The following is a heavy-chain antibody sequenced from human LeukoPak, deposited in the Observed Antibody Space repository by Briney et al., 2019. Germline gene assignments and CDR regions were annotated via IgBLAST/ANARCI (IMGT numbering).Heavy chain of an antibody. V-gene: IGHV4-38-2*02. Sequence: SETLSLTCTVSGYSISSGYYWGWSRQPPGKGLELIGSIYHSGSTYYNPSLNRLTTISVDTYTNQFSLKLRSVTAAATAVYYCARDSGPRRVPAAMGGHNWFDPWGPGTLVTVSS. CDR3: ARDSGPRRVPAAMGGHNWFDP. J-gene: IGHJ5*02. CDR1: GYSISSGYY. CDR2: IYHSGST. D-gene: IGHD2-2*01.